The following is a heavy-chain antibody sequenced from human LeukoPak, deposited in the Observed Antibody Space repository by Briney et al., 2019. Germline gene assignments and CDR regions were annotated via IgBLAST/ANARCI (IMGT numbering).Heavy chain of an antibody. CDR3: AREQGYCSGGSCYRNHNYYYYYMDV. J-gene: IGHJ6*03. CDR2: IKTDGSIT. CDR1: GFSFSVFW. D-gene: IGHD2-15*01. Sequence: GGSLRLSCAASGFSFSVFWMHWVRQAPGKGPVWVSRIKTDGSITDYADSVKGRFTISRDNAKNSLYLQMNSLRAEDTAVYYCAREQGYCSGGSCYRNHNYYYYYMDVWGKGTTVTVSS. V-gene: IGHV3-74*01.